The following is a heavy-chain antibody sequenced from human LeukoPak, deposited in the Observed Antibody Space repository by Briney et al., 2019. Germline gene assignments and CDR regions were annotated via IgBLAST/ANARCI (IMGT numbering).Heavy chain of an antibody. Sequence: SETLSLTCTVSGGSVSSGSYYWSWIRQPPGKGLEWIGYIYYSGSTNYNPSLKSRVTISVDTSKNQFSLKLSSVTAADTAVYYCARETRYSGYDRGYWGQGTLVTVSS. CDR1: GGSVSSGSYY. CDR3: ARETRYSGYDRGY. CDR2: IYYSGST. V-gene: IGHV4-61*01. D-gene: IGHD5-12*01. J-gene: IGHJ4*02.